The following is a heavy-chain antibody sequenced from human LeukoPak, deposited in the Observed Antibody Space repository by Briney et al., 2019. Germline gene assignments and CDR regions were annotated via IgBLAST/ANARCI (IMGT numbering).Heavy chain of an antibody. D-gene: IGHD3-16*01. V-gene: IGHV4-59*01. CDR3: ARWGLTLHYYYGMDV. CDR2: IYYSGST. J-gene: IGHJ6*02. CDR1: GGSFSGYY. Sequence: SETLSLTCAVYGGSFSGYYWSWIRQPPGKGLEWIGYIYYSGSTNYNPSLKSRVTISVDTSKNQFSLKLSSVTAADTAVYYCARWGLTLHYYYGMDVWGQGTTVTVSS.